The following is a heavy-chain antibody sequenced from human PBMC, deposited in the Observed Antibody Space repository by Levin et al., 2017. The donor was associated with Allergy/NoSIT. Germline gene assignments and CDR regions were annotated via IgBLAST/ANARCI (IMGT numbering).Heavy chain of an antibody. Sequence: QPGGSLRLSCTASGFTFSSYWMTWVRQVPGKGLEWVANIRRDGSQKNYLDSVQGRFSVSRDNAKNSLFLQMNGLRAEDTAIYYCARDHTYYYESSRYYDAFDIWGQGTMVTVSS. CDR2: IRRDGSQK. V-gene: IGHV3-7*01. D-gene: IGHD3-22*01. J-gene: IGHJ3*02. CDR1: GFTFSSYW. CDR3: ARDHTYYYESSRYYDAFDI.